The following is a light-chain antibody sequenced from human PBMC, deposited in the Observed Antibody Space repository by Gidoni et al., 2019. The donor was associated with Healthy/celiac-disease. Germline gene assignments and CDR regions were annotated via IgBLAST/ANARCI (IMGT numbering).Light chain of an antibody. Sequence: QSVLTQPPSASGTPGQGVTISCSGSSSNIGSNTVNWYQQLPGTAPKLLIYSNNQRPSGVPDRVSGAKSGTSASLAISGLQSEDEADYYCAAWDDSLNGPVFGGGTKLTVL. CDR2: SNN. CDR1: SSNIGSNT. V-gene: IGLV1-44*01. CDR3: AAWDDSLNGPV. J-gene: IGLJ3*02.